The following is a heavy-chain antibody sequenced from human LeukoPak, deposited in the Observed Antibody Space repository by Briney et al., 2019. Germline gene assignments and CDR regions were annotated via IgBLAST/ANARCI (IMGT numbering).Heavy chain of an antibody. D-gene: IGHD3-22*01. CDR1: GGSISSCY. CDR2: IYYSGST. CDR3: ARDQYYYDSSGYYYYYYGMDV. Sequence: PSETLSLTCTVSGGSISSCYWSWIRQPPGKGLEWIGYIYYSGSTNYNPSLKSRVTISVDTSKNQFSLKLSSVTAADTAVYYCARDQYYYDSSGYYYYYYGMDVWGQGTTVTVSS. J-gene: IGHJ6*02. V-gene: IGHV4-59*01.